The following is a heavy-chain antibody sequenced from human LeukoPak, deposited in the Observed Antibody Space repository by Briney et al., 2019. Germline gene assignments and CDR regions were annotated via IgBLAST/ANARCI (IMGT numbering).Heavy chain of an antibody. CDR1: GYTFTSYG. CDR3: EREGRDCLPFDY. J-gene: IGHJ4*02. CDR2: ISAYNGNT. D-gene: IGHD3-9*01. V-gene: IGHV1-18*01. Sequence: ASLKVSCKASGYTFTSYGISWVRQAPGQGLEWMGWISAYNGNTNYAQKLQGRVTMTTDTSTSTAYMELGSLRTDDTAVYDCEREGRDCLPFDYWGQGTLVTVSS.